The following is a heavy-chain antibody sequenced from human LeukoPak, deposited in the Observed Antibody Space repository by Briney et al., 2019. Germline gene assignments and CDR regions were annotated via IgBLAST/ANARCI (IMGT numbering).Heavy chain of an antibody. J-gene: IGHJ3*02. CDR1: GGSVSSGSYY. CDR2: IYYSGST. CDR3: ARDKGTGWYLRDAFDI. Sequence: PSETLSLTCTVSGGSVSSGSYYWSWIRQPPGKGLEWIGYIYYSGSTNYNPSLKSRVTISVDTSKNQFSLKLSSVTAADTAVYYCARDKGTGWYLRDAFDIWGQGTMVTVSS. V-gene: IGHV4-61*01. D-gene: IGHD6-19*01.